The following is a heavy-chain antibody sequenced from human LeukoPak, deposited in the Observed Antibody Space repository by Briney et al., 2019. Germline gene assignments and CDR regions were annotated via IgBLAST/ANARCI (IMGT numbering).Heavy chain of an antibody. CDR3: TRILWFGESYYFDY. CDR1: GFTFSGSA. CDR2: IRSKANSYAT. J-gene: IGHJ4*02. V-gene: IGHV3-73*01. D-gene: IGHD3-10*01. Sequence: GGSLRLSCAASGFTFSGSAMHWVRQASGKGLEWVGRIRSKANSYATVYAASVKGRFTISRDDSKNTAYLQMNSLKTEDTAVYYCTRILWFGESYYFDYWGQGTLVTVSS.